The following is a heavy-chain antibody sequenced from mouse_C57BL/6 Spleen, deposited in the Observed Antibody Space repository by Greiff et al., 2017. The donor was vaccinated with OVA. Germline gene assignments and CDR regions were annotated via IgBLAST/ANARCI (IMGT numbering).Heavy chain of an antibody. CDR3: ARGGRASAWYAY. CDR2: ISYSGRP. V-gene: IGHV3-1*01. CDR1: GYSITSGYD. Sequence: EVQLQQSGPGMVKPSQSLSLTCTVTGYSITSGYDWHWIRHFPGNKLEWMGYISYSGRPNYTPSLKSRISITHDTSKNHFFLKCNSVTAEDTATYYCARGGRASAWYAYWGQGTLVTVSA. J-gene: IGHJ3*01. D-gene: IGHD6-1*01.